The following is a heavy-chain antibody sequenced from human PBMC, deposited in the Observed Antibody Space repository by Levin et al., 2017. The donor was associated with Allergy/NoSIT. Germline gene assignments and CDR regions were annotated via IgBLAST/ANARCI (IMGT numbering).Heavy chain of an antibody. CDR3: AREVGRSGYFDH. CDR2: IYYSGNT. V-gene: IGHV4-39*07. CDR1: GDSIRSSSYY. Sequence: PSETLSLICTVSGDSIRSSSYYWGWIRQPPGKGLEWIGDIYYSGNTDYSPSLKSRVTMSVDTSKNQFSLKLTSVTAADTAVYYCAREVGRSGYFDHWGQGTLVAVSS. D-gene: IGHD2-15*01. J-gene: IGHJ4*02.